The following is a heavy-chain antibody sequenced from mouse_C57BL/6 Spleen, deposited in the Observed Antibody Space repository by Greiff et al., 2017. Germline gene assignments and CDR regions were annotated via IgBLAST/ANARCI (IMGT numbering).Heavy chain of an antibody. V-gene: IGHV14-4*01. D-gene: IGHD2-4*01. CDR1: GFNIKDDY. J-gene: IGHJ1*03. Sequence: EVQLQQSGAELVRPGASVKLSCTASGFNIKDDYMHWVKQRPEQGLEWIGWIDPENGDTEYASKFQGKATITADTSSNTAYLQLSSLTSEDTAVYYCTTGDYDEGYFDGRGTGTTVTVSS. CDR2: IDPENGDT. CDR3: TTGDYDEGYFDG.